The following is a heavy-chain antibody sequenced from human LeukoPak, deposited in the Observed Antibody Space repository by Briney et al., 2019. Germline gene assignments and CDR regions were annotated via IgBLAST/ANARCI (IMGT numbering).Heavy chain of an antibody. CDR1: FSSYN. J-gene: IGHJ4*02. Sequence: GGSLRLSCAFSSYNKNWVRQAPGKGLEWVSSISSSGAYIYYADSVKGRFTISRDDVKNSLFLQMNSLRAEDTAVYYCARGARFCKSTSCFIDWGQGTLVTVSS. V-gene: IGHV3-21*01. CDR3: ARGARFCKSTSCFID. D-gene: IGHD2-2*01. CDR2: ISSSGAYI.